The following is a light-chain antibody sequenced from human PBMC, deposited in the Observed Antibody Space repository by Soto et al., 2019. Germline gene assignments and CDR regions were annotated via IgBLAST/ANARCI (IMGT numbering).Light chain of an antibody. V-gene: IGLV2-14*01. J-gene: IGLJ1*01. CDR1: TGDVGSYNR. CDR2: EVT. Sequence: QSALTQPASVSGSPGQSITISCTGTTGDVGSYNRVSWYQQHPGKAPKLMIYEVTDRPSGVSNRISGSKSDNTASLTISGFQAEDEAEYYCSSYTNINGRACVFGTGTKLTVL. CDR3: SSYTNINGRACV.